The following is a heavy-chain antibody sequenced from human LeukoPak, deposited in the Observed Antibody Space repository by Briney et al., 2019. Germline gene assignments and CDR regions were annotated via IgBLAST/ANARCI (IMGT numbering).Heavy chain of an antibody. CDR2: IRKDGSER. J-gene: IGHJ4*02. D-gene: IGHD6-19*01. CDR3: ARHTSGQPFDY. Sequence: GGSLRLSCAASGXPLSKYWIKCVPHARGDALEWVAYIRKDGSERYYVDSVKGRFTISRDNARNSLYLQMNSLRADDTAVYYCARHTSGQPFDYWGQGTLVTVSS. CDR1: GXPLSKYW. V-gene: IGHV3-7*03.